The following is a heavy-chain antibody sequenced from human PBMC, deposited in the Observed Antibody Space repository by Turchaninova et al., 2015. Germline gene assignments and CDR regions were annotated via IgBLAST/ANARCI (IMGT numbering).Heavy chain of an antibody. CDR2: IYWDDDK. D-gene: IGHD6-19*01. J-gene: IGHJ5*02. CDR1: GFSPSPTGLG. CDR3: AHRLRYSGDWDVGWFDP. V-gene: IGHV2-5*02. Sequence: QITLQESGPTLVKPTQTLTLTCTFSGFSPSPTGLGGACIRQPPGKALDCLALIYWDDDKRYRPSLKNRLTITKDTSKNQVVLTMTDMDPVDTATYYCAHRLRYSGDWDVGWFDPWGQGTLVTVSS.